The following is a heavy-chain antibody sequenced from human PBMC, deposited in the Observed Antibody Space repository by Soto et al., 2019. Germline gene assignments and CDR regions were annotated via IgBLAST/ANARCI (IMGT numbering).Heavy chain of an antibody. J-gene: IGHJ5*02. CDR3: ARGVLPPSFHGLDP. D-gene: IGHD2-15*01. CDR2: IYSGGGT. Sequence: EVQVVESGGGLVQPGGSLRLSCEASGFTVSSNHMNWVRQAPGKGLEWVSVIYSGGGTYYAKSVKGRFTISRDNSENTVYLQMNSLRAEDTAVYYCARGVLPPSFHGLDPWGQGTLVTVSS. CDR1: GFTVSSNH. V-gene: IGHV3-66*01.